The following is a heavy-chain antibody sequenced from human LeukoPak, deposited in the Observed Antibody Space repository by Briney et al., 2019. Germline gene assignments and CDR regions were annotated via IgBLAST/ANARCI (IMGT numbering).Heavy chain of an antibody. D-gene: IGHD1/OR15-1a*01. J-gene: IGHJ4*02. CDR2: IFPGDSDT. Sequence: VESLKISCKGSGYSFTSYWIGWVRQMPGKGLEWMGIIFPGDSDTTYSPSFEGQVTISADKSINTAYLQWSSLKASDTAMYYCATSESQTRFDFWGQGTLVTVSS. V-gene: IGHV5-51*01. CDR3: ATSESQTRFDF. CDR1: GYSFTSYW.